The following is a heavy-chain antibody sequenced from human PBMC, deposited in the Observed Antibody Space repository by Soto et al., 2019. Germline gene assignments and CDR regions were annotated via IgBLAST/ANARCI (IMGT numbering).Heavy chain of an antibody. CDR2: ISGSGGST. Sequence: RLSCAASGFTFSSYAMSWVRQAPGKGLEWVSAISGSGGSTYYADSVKGRFTISRDNPKNTLYLQMNSLRAEDTAVYYCAKYYDILTGLYFDYWGQGTLVTVSS. CDR3: AKYYDILTGLYFDY. V-gene: IGHV3-23*01. J-gene: IGHJ4*02. CDR1: GFTFSSYA. D-gene: IGHD3-9*01.